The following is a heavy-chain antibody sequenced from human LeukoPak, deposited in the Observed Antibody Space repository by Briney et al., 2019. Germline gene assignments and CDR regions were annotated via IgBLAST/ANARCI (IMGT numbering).Heavy chain of an antibody. Sequence: GESLKISCKGSGYSFTSYWIGWVRQMPGKGLEWMGIIYPGDSDTRYSPSFQGQVTISADKSITTAHLQWSSLKASDTAIYYCARQVTGRSGGWDAFDIWGQGTMVTVSS. CDR1: GYSFTSYW. D-gene: IGHD2-15*01. J-gene: IGHJ3*02. CDR2: IYPGDSDT. CDR3: ARQVTGRSGGWDAFDI. V-gene: IGHV5-51*01.